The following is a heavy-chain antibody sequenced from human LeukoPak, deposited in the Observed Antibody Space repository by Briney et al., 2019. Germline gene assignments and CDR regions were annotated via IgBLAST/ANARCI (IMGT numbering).Heavy chain of an antibody. CDR2: ISASGGST. CDR3: ARDGDDYVWGSYRNSNWFDP. CDR1: GFTFSSSA. D-gene: IGHD3-16*02. Sequence: GGSLRLSCAASGFTFSSSAMSWVRQVPGKGLEWVSGISASGGSTSYADSVKGRFTISRDNSKNTLYLQMNSLRAEDTAVYYCARDGDDYVWGSYRNSNWFDPWGQGTLVTVSS. V-gene: IGHV3-23*01. J-gene: IGHJ5*02.